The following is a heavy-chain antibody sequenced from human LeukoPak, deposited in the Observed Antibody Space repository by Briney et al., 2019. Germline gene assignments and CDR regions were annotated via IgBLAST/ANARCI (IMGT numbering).Heavy chain of an antibody. CDR3: AKATYQYSSRWYYFDY. CDR1: GFTFSSYS. D-gene: IGHD6-13*01. Sequence: PGGSLRLSCAASGFTFSSYSMNWVRQAPGKGLEWVAFIRYDGSNKYYADSVKGRFTISRDNSKNTLYLQMNSLRGEDTAVYYCAKATYQYSSRWYYFDYWGQGTLVTVSS. J-gene: IGHJ4*02. CDR2: IRYDGSNK. V-gene: IGHV3-30*02.